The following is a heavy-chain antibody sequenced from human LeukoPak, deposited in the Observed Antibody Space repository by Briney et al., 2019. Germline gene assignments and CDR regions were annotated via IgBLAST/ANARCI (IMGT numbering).Heavy chain of an antibody. V-gene: IGHV4-34*01. CDR1: GGSFSGYY. J-gene: IGHJ4*02. D-gene: IGHD3-16*02. CDR3: ARGPYVWGSYRYLDY. Sequence: SETLSLTCAVYGGSFSGYYWRGLRQPPGKGVEWIGEMNHSGRTNYNPSLKRRVTISVDTSKNQFSLKLSSVTAADTAVYYCARGPYVWGSYRYLDYWGQGTLVTVSS. CDR2: MNHSGRT.